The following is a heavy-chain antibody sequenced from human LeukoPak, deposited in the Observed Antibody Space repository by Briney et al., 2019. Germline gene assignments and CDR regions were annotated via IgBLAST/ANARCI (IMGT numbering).Heavy chain of an antibody. CDR1: GYTFTYCY. CDR2: INPSGGSN. D-gene: IGHD2/OR15-2a*01. Sequence: ASVTLSLSSSGYTFTYCYIHWMRQAPGQGLEWMGIINPSGGSNSNAQNFQGRVTITRDTSTSTVYMEMSRLRSDDTAVYYCARDPRNYVEYWGEGTLVTVPS. V-gene: IGHV1-46*01. CDR3: ARDPRNYVEY. J-gene: IGHJ4*02.